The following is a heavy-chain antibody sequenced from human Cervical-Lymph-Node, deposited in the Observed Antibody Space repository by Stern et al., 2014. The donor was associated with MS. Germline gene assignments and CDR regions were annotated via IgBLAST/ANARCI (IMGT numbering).Heavy chain of an antibody. V-gene: IGHV3-11*01. CDR3: ARHLARLAAAGFNP. CDR2: MSASGGAT. D-gene: IGHD6-13*01. J-gene: IGHJ5*02. Sequence: VQLVESGGGLVKPGGSLRLTCAASGFTFSDYYMSWVRPAPGKGLDWIAYMSASGGATSHADAVKGRFTIARDNAKNSLYLQMHSLRVEDTAVYYCARHLARLAAAGFNPWGQGTLVTVSS. CDR1: GFTFSDYY.